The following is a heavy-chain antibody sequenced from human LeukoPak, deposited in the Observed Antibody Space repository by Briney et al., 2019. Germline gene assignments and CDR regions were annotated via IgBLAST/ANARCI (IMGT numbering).Heavy chain of an antibody. J-gene: IGHJ3*02. CDR1: GFTFSSYA. CDR3: ARVRILEWLLYAFDI. Sequence: GGSLRLSCAASGFTFSSYAMHWVRQAPGKGLEWVAVISYDGSNKYYADSVKGRFTISRDNAKNSLYLQMNSLRDEDTAVYYCARVRILEWLLYAFDIWGQGTMVTVSS. CDR2: ISYDGSNK. D-gene: IGHD3-3*01. V-gene: IGHV3-30-3*01.